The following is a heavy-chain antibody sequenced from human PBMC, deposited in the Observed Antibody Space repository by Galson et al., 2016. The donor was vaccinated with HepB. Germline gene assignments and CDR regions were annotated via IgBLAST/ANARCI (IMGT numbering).Heavy chain of an antibody. Sequence: SLRLSCAASGFTFSKYGMNWVRLAPGKGLEWVSYIGPSGSDLKYADSVKDRFTISRDNARNSLYLQLNSLRDEDTAVYFCARDPYGGYNLWGQGTLVTVSA. J-gene: IGHJ5*02. CDR1: GFTFSKYG. D-gene: IGHD4-23*01. V-gene: IGHV3-48*02. CDR3: ARDPYGGYNL. CDR2: IGPSGSDL.